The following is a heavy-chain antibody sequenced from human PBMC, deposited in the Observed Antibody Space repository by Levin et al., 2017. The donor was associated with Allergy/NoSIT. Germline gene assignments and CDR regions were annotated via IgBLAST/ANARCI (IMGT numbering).Heavy chain of an antibody. CDR3: ARDPPGLWFGGVGFDP. CDR2: IYTSGST. V-gene: IGHV4-61*02. Sequence: SETLSLTCTVSGGSITSGSYYWSWIRQPAGTGLEWIGRIYTSGSTDYNPSLKSRVIILLDSSKNQFSLRLSSVTAADTAVYYCARDPPGLWFGGVGFDPWGQGTLVTVSS. D-gene: IGHD3-10*01. J-gene: IGHJ5*02. CDR1: GGSITSGSYY.